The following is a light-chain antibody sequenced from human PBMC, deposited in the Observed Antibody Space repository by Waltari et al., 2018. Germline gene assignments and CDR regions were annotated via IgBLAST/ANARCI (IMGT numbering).Light chain of an antibody. CDR1: QGIINY. CDR2: GAS. CDR3: LQYNSYPRK. Sequence: DIQMTQSPSSLSASLGDRVTITCRSSQGIINYLSWFQKKSGKAPKSLIYGASILQSWVPSRFSGSGSVTDFTLTISSLQPEDFATYYCLQYNSYPRKFGQGTKVEIK. V-gene: IGKV1-16*01. J-gene: IGKJ1*01.